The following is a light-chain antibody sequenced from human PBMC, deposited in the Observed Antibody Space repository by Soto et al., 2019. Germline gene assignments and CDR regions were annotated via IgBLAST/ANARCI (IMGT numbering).Light chain of an antibody. CDR3: QQYETYSPT. CDR1: QSVSGS. J-gene: IGKJ1*01. CDR2: DAS. Sequence: DIQMTQSPATLSSSVGDRVTITCRPSQSVSGSLAWYQQKSGRPPKVLIYDASTLEDGVPSRFSGSGSGTEFTLSISSLQPDDFETYYCQQYETYSPTFGQGTKVDIK. V-gene: IGKV1-5*01.